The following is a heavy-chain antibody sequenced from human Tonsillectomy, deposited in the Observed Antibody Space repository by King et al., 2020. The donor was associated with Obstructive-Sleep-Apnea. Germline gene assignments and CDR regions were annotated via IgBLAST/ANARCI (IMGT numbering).Heavy chain of an antibody. CDR1: GFTFDDYA. J-gene: IGHJ4*02. D-gene: IGHD6-19*01. V-gene: IGHV3-43D*03. CDR2: IRWDGGST. Sequence: VQLVESGGVVVQPGGSLRLSCAASGFTFDDYAMHWVRQAPGKGLEWVSLIRWDGGSTCYADSLKGRFTISRDNSKNSLYLQMNSLRAEDTALYYCAKDITLSDYSSGLDYWGQGTLVTVSS. CDR3: AKDITLSDYSSGLDY.